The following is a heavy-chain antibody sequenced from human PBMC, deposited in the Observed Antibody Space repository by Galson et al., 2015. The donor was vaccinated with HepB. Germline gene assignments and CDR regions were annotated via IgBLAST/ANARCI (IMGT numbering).Heavy chain of an antibody. CDR1: GFTFSSYS. J-gene: IGHJ3*02. D-gene: IGHD3-16*01. V-gene: IGHV3-48*01. CDR3: AVLGDDGGDAFDI. Sequence: SLRLSCAASGFTFSSYSMNWVRQAPGKGLEWVSYISSSSSTIYYADSVKGRFTISRDNAKNSLYLQMNSLRAEDTAVYYCAVLGDDGGDAFDIWGQGTMVTVSS. CDR2: ISSSSSTI.